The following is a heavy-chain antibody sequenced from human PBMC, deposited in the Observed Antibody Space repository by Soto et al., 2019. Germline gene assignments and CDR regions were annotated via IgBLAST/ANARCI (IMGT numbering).Heavy chain of an antibody. J-gene: IGHJ5*02. D-gene: IGHD3-3*01. CDR1: GYTFTSYD. V-gene: IGHV1-8*01. CDR3: ARDFWSGYYGRQNWFDP. CDR2: MNPNSGNT. Sequence: ASVKVSCKASGYTFTSYDINWVRQATGQGLEWMGWMNPNSGNTGYAQKFQGRVTMTRNTSISTAYMELGSLRSEDTAVYYCARDFWSGYYGRQNWFDPWGQGTLVTVSS.